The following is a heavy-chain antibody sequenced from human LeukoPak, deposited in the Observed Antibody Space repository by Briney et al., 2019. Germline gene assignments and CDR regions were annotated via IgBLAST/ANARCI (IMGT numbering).Heavy chain of an antibody. J-gene: IGHJ4*02. CDR1: GFTFTSSA. V-gene: IGHV1-58*01. CDR2: IVVGSGNT. CDR3: AARTATVTAPWLYYFDY. Sequence: ASVNVSCKASGFTFTSSAVQWVRQARGQRLEWIGWIVVGSGNTNYAQKFQERVTITRDMSTSTAYMELSSLRSEDTAVYYCAARTATVTAPWLYYFDYWGQGTLVTVSS. D-gene: IGHD4-11*01.